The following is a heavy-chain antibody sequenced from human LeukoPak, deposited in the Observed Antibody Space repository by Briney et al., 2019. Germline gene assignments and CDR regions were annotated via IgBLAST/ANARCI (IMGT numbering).Heavy chain of an antibody. D-gene: IGHD3-3*01. CDR3: ARESEPYDFWSGYYYFDY. CDR1: GFTFSSYW. CDR2: IKQDGGEK. J-gene: IGHJ4*02. Sequence: GGSLRLSCAASGFTFSSYWMSWVRQAPGKGLEGVANIKQDGGEKYYVDSVKGRFTISRDNAKNSLYLQMNSLRAEATAVYYCARESEPYDFWSGYYYFDYWGQGTLVTVSS. V-gene: IGHV3-7*01.